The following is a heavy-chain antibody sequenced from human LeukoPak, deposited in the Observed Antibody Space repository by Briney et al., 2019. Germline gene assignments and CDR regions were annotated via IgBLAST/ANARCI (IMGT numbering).Heavy chain of an antibody. Sequence: HTGGSLRLSCAASGFTFSSYWMSWVRQAPGKGLEWVANIKQDGSEKYYVDSVKGRFTISRDNSKNTLYLQMNSLRAEDTAVYYCAKDALLRRGHIAVAGTGGDYWGQGTLVTVSS. V-gene: IGHV3-7*03. D-gene: IGHD6-19*01. CDR3: AKDALLRRGHIAVAGTGGDY. CDR1: GFTFSSYW. CDR2: IKQDGSEK. J-gene: IGHJ4*02.